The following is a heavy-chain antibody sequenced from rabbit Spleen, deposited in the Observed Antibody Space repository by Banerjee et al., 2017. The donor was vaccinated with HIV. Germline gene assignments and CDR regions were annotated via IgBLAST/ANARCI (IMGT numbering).Heavy chain of an antibody. V-gene: IGHV1S47*01. CDR3: VREAGYAGYGDGNL. CDR1: GFDFSTYG. D-gene: IGHD7-1*01. J-gene: IGHJ4*01. Sequence: QEQLVESGGGLVQPGGSRKLSCKASGFDFSTYGVSWVRQAPGKGLEWIGYIDPVFGSTYYATWVNGRFTISSHNAQNTLYLQLNSLTAADTATYFCVREAGYAGYGDGNLWGQGTLVTVS. CDR2: IDPVFGST.